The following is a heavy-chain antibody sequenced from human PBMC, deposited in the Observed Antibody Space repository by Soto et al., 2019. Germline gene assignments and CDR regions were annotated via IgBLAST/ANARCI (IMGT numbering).Heavy chain of an antibody. J-gene: IGHJ3*02. Sequence: PSETLSLTCTVSGDSISSYYWSWIRQPPGKGLEWIGNIYDSGNTNYKPSLKSRVTISIDTSKNQFSLKLISATAADTAVYYCAREKDSGTYYTFDIWGQGTMVTVSS. CDR1: GDSISSYY. CDR2: IYDSGNT. V-gene: IGHV4-59*01. D-gene: IGHD1-26*01. CDR3: AREKDSGTYYTFDI.